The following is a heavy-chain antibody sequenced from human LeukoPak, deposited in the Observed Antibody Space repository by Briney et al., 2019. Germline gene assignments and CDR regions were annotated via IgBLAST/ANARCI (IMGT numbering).Heavy chain of an antibody. D-gene: IGHD3-10*01. J-gene: IGHJ4*02. CDR1: GFTFSSSA. CDR3: AKDTRFGTMIRGVTGYFDY. V-gene: IGHV3-23*01. Sequence: GGSLRLSCAASGFTFSSSAMSWVRQVPGKGLEWVSGISASGGSTYYADSVKGRFTISRDNSKSTLYLQMNSLRAEDTAVYYCAKDTRFGTMIRGVTGYFDYWGQGTLVTVSS. CDR2: ISASGGST.